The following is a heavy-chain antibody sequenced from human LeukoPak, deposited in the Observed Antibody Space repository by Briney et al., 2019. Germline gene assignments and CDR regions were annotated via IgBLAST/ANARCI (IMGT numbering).Heavy chain of an antibody. V-gene: IGHV3-66*01. J-gene: IGHJ3*02. D-gene: IGHD3-22*01. CDR1: GFIVSNNY. CDR2: VSSGGST. CDR3: ARGARGYAFDI. Sequence: GGSLRLSCAASGFIVSNNYMSWVRQAPGKGLEWVSTVSSGGSTYYADSVKGRFTISRDNSKNTLYLQMNSLRAEDTAVYYCARGARGYAFDIWGQGTMVTVSS.